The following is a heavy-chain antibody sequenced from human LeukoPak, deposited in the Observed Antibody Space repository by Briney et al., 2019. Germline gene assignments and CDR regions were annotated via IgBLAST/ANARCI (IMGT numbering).Heavy chain of an antibody. CDR3: AKVGTPEVSTLTDV. CDR2: ISYEGGTQ. CDR1: GFTFSAYA. J-gene: IGHJ4*02. Sequence: GGSLRLSCEASGFTFSAYAMTWVRQAPGKGLEWVAVISYEGGTQHYADSVKGRFTISRDNPSNTLYLQMNSLRAEDTAVYYCAKVGTPEVSTLTDVWGEGTPVIVSS. V-gene: IGHV3-30*18. D-gene: IGHD3-9*01.